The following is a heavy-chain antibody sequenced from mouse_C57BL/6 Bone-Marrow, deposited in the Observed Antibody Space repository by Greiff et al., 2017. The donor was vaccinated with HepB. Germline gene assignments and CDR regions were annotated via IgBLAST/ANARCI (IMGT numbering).Heavy chain of an antibody. V-gene: IGHV5-6*01. D-gene: IGHD1-1*01. J-gene: IGHJ4*01. CDR2: ISSGGSYT. Sequence: EVKVVDSGGDLVKPGGSLKLSCAASGFTFSSYGMSWVRQTPDKRLEWVATISSGGSYTYYPDSVKGRFTISRDNAKNTLYLQMSSLKSEDTAMYYCARHGTVVAMDYWGQGTSVTVSS. CDR3: ARHGTVVAMDY. CDR1: GFTFSSYG.